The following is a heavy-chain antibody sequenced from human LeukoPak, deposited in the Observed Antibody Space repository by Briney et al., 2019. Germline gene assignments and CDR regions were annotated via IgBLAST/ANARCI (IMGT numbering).Heavy chain of an antibody. CDR2: IYYSGST. Sequence: SETLSLTCTVSGGSISSYYWSWIRQPPGKGLEWIGYIYYSGSTNYNPSLKSRVTISVDTSKNQFSLKLSSVTAADTAVYYCAASSHNYYFDYWGRGTLVTVSS. V-gene: IGHV4-59*08. J-gene: IGHJ4*02. CDR1: GGSISSYY. D-gene: IGHD1-20*01. CDR3: AASSHNYYFDY.